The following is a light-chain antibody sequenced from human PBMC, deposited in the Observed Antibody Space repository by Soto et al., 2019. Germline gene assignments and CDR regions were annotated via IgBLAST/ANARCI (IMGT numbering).Light chain of an antibody. J-gene: IGKJ1*01. CDR1: QTVRNNY. V-gene: IGKV3-20*01. Sequence: EVVLTQSPGTLSLSPGERATLSCRASQTVRNNYLAWYQQKPGQAPRLLIYDASSRATGIPDRFSGGGSGTDFTLTISRLEPEDVAVYYCQQYNNWPQTLGQGTKVDIK. CDR3: QQYNNWPQT. CDR2: DAS.